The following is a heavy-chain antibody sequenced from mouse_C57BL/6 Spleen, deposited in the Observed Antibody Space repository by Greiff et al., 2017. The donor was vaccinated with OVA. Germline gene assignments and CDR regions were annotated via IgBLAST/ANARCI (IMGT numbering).Heavy chain of an antibody. D-gene: IGHD1-1*01. CDR3: TTLTTVVGGYFDV. Sequence: DVKLQESGAELVRPGASVKLSCTASGFNIKDDYMHWVKQRPEQGLEWIGWIDPENGDTEYASKFQGKATITADTSSNTAYLQLSSLTSEDTAVYYCTTLTTVVGGYFDVWGTGTTVTVSS. CDR1: GFNIKDDY. CDR2: IDPENGDT. V-gene: IGHV14-4*01. J-gene: IGHJ1*03.